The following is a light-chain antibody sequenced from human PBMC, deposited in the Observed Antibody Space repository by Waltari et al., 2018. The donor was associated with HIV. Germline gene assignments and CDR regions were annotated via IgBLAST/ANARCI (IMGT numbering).Light chain of an antibody. V-gene: IGLV3-19*01. J-gene: IGLJ2*01. CDR2: SRH. CDR1: SLRSYS. Sequence: SSELTQDPAVSVALGQTVRITCHGDSLRSYSASWYQQKPGQAPVLVFYSRHNRPAGIPDRFSGSSAGNTASLTITGAQAEDEADYYCHSRDTTGDLLVFGGGTKLTVL. CDR3: HSRDTTGDLLV.